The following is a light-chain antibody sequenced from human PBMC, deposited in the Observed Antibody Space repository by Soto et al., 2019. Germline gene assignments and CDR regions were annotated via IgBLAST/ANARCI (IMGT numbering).Light chain of an antibody. CDR1: QSLSGW. V-gene: IGKV1-5*01. J-gene: IGKJ1*01. CDR2: DAF. Sequence: DIQLTQIPSTLSASIGDRVTITCRASQSLSGWLAWYQQTPGKAPKLLISDAFRLESGVPSRFRGSGSGTEFSLTISNLQPGYSATFYCQQYASYPGTFGRGTKV. CDR3: QQYASYPGT.